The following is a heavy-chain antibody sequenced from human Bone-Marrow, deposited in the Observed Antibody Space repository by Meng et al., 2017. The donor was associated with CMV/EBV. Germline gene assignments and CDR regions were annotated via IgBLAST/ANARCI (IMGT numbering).Heavy chain of an antibody. J-gene: IGHJ4*02. D-gene: IGHD6-13*01. CDR3: ARAGRGSSSWWHFDY. Sequence: GESLKISCAASGFGFSDSSMHWVRQASGKGLEWVGRIRRKLNSYTTEYAASVKGRFTISRDDSKKSLYLQMESLKTEDTAVYYCARAGRGSSSWWHFDYWGQGTLVTVSS. V-gene: IGHV3-72*01. CDR2: IRRKLNSYTT. CDR1: GFGFSDSS.